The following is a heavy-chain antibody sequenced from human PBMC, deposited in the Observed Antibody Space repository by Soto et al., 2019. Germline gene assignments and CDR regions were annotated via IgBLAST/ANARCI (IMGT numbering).Heavy chain of an antibody. D-gene: IGHD3-10*01. J-gene: IGHJ5*02. CDR1: GYSFTRYW. V-gene: IGHV5-10-1*01. CDR3: ARVDGLVRGITKNWFDP. CDR2: IDPSDSYT. Sequence: PGESLKISCKGSGYSFTRYWISWVRQMPGKGLEWMGRIDPSDSYTNYGPSFQGHVTMSVDKSTSTAYLQWSSLKASDTAMYYCARVDGLVRGITKNWFDPWGQGTLVTVSS.